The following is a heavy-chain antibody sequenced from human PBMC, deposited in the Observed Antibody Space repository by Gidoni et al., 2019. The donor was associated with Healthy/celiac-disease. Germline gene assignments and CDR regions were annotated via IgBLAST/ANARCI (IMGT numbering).Heavy chain of an antibody. D-gene: IGHD7-27*01. CDR2: LAPSDSYT. V-gene: IGHV5-10-1*03. J-gene: IGHJ6*03. Sequence: EVQLVQSGAEVKKPGASLRISCKSSEYSFTSYWISWVRQMPGKGLEWLGRLAPSDSYTNYSPSFQGHVTISADKSISTAYLQWSSLKASDTAMYYCARGGVTAEYYYYYYMDVWGKGTTVTVSS. CDR1: EYSFTSYW. CDR3: ARGGVTAEYYYYYYMDV.